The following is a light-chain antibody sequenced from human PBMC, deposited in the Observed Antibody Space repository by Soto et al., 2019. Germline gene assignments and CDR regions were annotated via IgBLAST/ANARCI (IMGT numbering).Light chain of an antibody. CDR2: EVP. J-gene: IGKJ5*01. V-gene: IGKV2D-29*02. Sequence: DVVMTQTPLSLSVAPGQPASISGKCSQSLLHITGETFLFWYLQKPGQSPQLLIYEVPTRVSGVPDRFSGSGSGTDFTLEISRVETDDVGIYYCMQSTQLPPTFGQGTRLEIK. CDR3: MQSTQLPPT. CDR1: QSLLHITGETF.